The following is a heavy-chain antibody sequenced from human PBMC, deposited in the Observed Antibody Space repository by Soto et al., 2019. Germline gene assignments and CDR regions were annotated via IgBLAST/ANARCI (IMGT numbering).Heavy chain of an antibody. J-gene: IGHJ6*02. CDR3: ARDSSSRPYYYYGMDV. CDR1: GGSFSSYY. Sequence: XATLSLTCAVYGGSFSSYYWSWIGQAPGKGLEWIGEINHSGSTNYNPSLKSRVTISVDTSKNQFSLKLSSVTAADTAVYYCARDSSSRPYYYYGMDVWGQGTTVTVSS. V-gene: IGHV4-34*01. CDR2: INHSGST. D-gene: IGHD6-6*01.